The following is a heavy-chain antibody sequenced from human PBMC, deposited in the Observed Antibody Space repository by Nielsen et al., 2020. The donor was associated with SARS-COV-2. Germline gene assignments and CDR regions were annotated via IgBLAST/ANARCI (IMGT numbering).Heavy chain of an antibody. D-gene: IGHD2-2*02. CDR2: ISRDSGSI. V-gene: IGHV3-9*01. CDR3: ARDLGYCYSTSCYTLAFDI. J-gene: IGHJ3*02. Sequence: GGSLRLSCAASGFSFNEYAMYWVRQAPGKGLEWVSGISRDSGSIDYVDSVKGRFTISRDNAKNSLYLQMNSLRVEDTAVYYCARDLGYCYSTSCYTLAFDIWGQGTMVTVSS. CDR1: GFSFNEYA.